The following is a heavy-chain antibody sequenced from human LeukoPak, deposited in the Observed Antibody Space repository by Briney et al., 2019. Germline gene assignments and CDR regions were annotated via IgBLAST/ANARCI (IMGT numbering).Heavy chain of an antibody. Sequence: GGSQRLSCSASGLTVTNAWMNWVRQAPGEGLDWVGRIASKTDGGATDYAAPVKGRFTISRDDSKNTLNLQMNSLKTEDTAVYYCTTGIRGDWGQGTLVTVSS. D-gene: IGHD3-10*01. CDR3: TTGIRGD. CDR2: IASKTDGGAT. J-gene: IGHJ4*02. V-gene: IGHV3-15*07. CDR1: GLTVTNAW.